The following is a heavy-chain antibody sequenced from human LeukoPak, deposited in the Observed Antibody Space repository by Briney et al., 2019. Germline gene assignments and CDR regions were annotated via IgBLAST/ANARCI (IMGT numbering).Heavy chain of an antibody. J-gene: IGHJ4*02. CDR1: A. CDR3: AKDRAAVSGPFDY. CDR2: ISWNSGSI. V-gene: IGHV3-9*01. D-gene: IGHD6-13*01. Sequence: AXXWVRQARGXXXEGXSGISWNSGSIGYADSVKGRFTISRDNAKNSLYLQMNSLGAEDTALYYCAKDRAAVSGPFDYWGQGTLVTVSS.